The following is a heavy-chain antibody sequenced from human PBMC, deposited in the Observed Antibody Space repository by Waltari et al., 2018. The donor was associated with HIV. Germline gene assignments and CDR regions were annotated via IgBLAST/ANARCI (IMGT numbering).Heavy chain of an antibody. V-gene: IGHV3-30*01. CDR2: ISFDGSYK. CDR3: ARVGYSSSWAYFDY. Sequence: QVQLVESGGGVVQPGRSLRRSCAASGFTFSRLALHWVRQAPGKGLEWVSFISFDGSYKQYADSVKVRFTISRDTSKNTLYLQMNSLRAEDTAVYYCARVGYSSSWAYFDYWGQGTLVTVSP. J-gene: IGHJ4*02. D-gene: IGHD6-13*01. CDR1: GFTFSRLA.